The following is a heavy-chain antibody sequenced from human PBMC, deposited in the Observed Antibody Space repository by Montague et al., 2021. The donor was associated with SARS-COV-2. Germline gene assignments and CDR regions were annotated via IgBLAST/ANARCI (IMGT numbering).Heavy chain of an antibody. J-gene: IGHJ5*02. CDR3: ARRSYDILTGYSIPNWFDP. CDR2: IYYSGST. V-gene: IGHV4-39*01. Sequence: SETLSLTCTVSGGSISSSSYYWGWIRQPPGKGLEWIGSIYYSGSTYYNPSLKGRVTISVDTSKNQFSLKLSSVTAADTAVYYCARRSYDILTGYSIPNWFDPGGQGTLVTVSS. D-gene: IGHD3-9*01. CDR1: GGSISSSSYY.